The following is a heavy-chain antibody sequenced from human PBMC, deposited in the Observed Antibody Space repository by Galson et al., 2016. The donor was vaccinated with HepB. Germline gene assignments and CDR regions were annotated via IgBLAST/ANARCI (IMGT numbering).Heavy chain of an antibody. J-gene: IGHJ6*02. CDR1: GFIISDHH. D-gene: IGHD3-3*01. V-gene: IGHV3-72*01. CDR3: TRGFPHRPPFYYYYGMDV. Sequence: SLRLSCAASGFIISDHHMDWVRQAPGKGLEWVGRSRNKADSYTTEAAASVKGRFTISRDDSKNSLYLQMNRLKPEDTAVYFCTRGFPHRPPFYYYYGMDVWGQGTTVTVSS. CDR2: SRNKADSYTT.